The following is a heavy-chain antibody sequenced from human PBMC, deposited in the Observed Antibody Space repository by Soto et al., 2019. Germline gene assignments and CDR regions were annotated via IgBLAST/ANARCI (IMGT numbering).Heavy chain of an antibody. CDR2: IRKKVNSYTT. CDR3: ARVATAYNYDY. CDR1: GFTFSDHY. D-gene: IGHD2-21*02. J-gene: IGHJ4*02. Sequence: GGSLRLSCAASGFTFSDHYMDWVRQAPGKGLEWVGRIRKKVNSYTTEYAASVKGRFTISRDDSKNSLYLQINSLKTEDTAFYYCARVATAYNYDYWGQGTLVTVSS. V-gene: IGHV3-72*01.